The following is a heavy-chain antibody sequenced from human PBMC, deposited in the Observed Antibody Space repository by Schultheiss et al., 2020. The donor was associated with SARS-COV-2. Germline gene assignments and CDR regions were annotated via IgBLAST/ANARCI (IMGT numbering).Heavy chain of an antibody. J-gene: IGHJ3*02. CDR2: ISGSGGST. CDR3: AKPSSIHEWEDAFDI. V-gene: IGHV3-23*01. D-gene: IGHD1-26*01. CDR1: GFTFSSSW. Sequence: GGSLRLSCAASGFTFSSSWMHWVCQAPEKGLEWVSAISGSGGSTYYADSVKGRFTISRDNAKNSLYLQMNSLRAEDTAVYYCAKPSSIHEWEDAFDIWGQGTMVTVSS.